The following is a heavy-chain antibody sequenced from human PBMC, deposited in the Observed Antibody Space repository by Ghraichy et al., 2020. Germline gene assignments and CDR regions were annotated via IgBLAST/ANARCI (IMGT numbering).Heavy chain of an antibody. Sequence: SVKVSCKASGGTFSTYAIVWVRQAPGQGLEWMGGIIPIFVTTNYAQKFQGRVTITADESTSTVYMELSSLRSEDTAIYYCARGETKKTDSYYYMDVWGKGTTVTVSS. CDR1: GGTFSTYA. J-gene: IGHJ6*03. D-gene: IGHD1-26*01. V-gene: IGHV1-69*13. CDR3: ARGETKKTDSYYYMDV. CDR2: IIPIFVTT.